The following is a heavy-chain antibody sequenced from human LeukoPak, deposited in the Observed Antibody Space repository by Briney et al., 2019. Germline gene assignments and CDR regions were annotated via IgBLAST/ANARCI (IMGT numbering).Heavy chain of an antibody. CDR1: GFTFSSYG. Sequence: GGSLRLSCAASGFTFSSYGMHWVRQAPGKGLEWVAFISYDGSIKYYADSVKGRFTISRDNSKNTLYLQMSSLRTADTAVYYCARGVAAPGTGGLSWFDPWGQGTLVTVSS. CDR3: ARGVAAPGTGGLSWFDP. CDR2: ISYDGSIK. J-gene: IGHJ5*02. D-gene: IGHD6-13*01. V-gene: IGHV3-30*03.